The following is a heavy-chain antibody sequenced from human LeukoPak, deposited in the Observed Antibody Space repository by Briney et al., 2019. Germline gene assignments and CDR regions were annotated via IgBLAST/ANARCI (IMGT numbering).Heavy chain of an antibody. D-gene: IGHD3-10*01. Sequence: GGSLRLSCAASGFTFSSYAMHWVRQAPGKGLEYVSAISSNGGSTYYANSVKGRFTISRDNSKNTLYLQMGSLRAEDMAVYYRARDGSGSYYNVAFDIWGQGTMVTVSS. V-gene: IGHV3-64*01. CDR2: ISSNGGST. CDR1: GFTFSSYA. CDR3: ARDGSGSYYNVAFDI. J-gene: IGHJ3*02.